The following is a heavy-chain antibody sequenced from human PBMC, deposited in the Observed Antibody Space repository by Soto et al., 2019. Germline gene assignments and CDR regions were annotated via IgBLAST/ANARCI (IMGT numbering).Heavy chain of an antibody. V-gene: IGHV4-59*01. J-gene: IGHJ6*02. CDR1: GGSISSYY. CDR3: ARGGGSSSWYAYYYGMDV. CDR2: IYYSGST. D-gene: IGHD6-13*01. Sequence: TSETLSLTCTVSGGSISSYYWSWIRQPPGKGLEWIGYIYYSGSTNYNPSLKSRVTISVDTSKNQFSLKLSSVTAADTAVYYCARGGGSSSWYAYYYGMDVWGQRTTVTVSS.